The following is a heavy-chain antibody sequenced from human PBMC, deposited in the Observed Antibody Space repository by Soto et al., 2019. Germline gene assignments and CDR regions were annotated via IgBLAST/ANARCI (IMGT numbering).Heavy chain of an antibody. CDR3: ARAGAAPYYYYGLDV. J-gene: IGHJ6*02. Sequence: SETLSLTCTVSNDSISPYYWSWIRQPPGKGLEWIGFIYYSGSTTYNPSLKSRVTISVATSKNQFSLKLTSVTAADTAIYYCARAGAAPYYYYGLDVWGQGTTVTVSS. V-gene: IGHV4-59*08. CDR1: NDSISPYY. CDR2: IYYSGST. D-gene: IGHD3-10*01.